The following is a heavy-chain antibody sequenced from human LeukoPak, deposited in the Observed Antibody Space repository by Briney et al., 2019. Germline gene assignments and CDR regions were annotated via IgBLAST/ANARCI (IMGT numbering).Heavy chain of an antibody. D-gene: IGHD2-21*02. CDR1: GFTFSSYA. Sequence: GGSLRLSCAAFGFTFSSYAMSWVRQAPGKGLEWVSAISGSGGSTYYADSVKGRFTISRDNSKNTLYLQMNSLRVEDTAVYYCAKDRSSYCGGDCLPNNWFDPWGQGTLVTVSS. CDR3: AKDRSSYCGGDCLPNNWFDP. CDR2: ISGSGGST. J-gene: IGHJ5*02. V-gene: IGHV3-23*01.